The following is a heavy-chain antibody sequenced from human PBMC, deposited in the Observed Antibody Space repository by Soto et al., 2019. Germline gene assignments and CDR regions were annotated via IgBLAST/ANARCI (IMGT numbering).Heavy chain of an antibody. Sequence: SGPKLVNHTQTLTLTCTFSWFSLSTSGVGVGWIRQPPGKALEWLALIYWDDDKRYSPSLKSRLTITKDTSKNQVVLTMTNMDPVDTATYYCAHIGHWNYYYYMDAWGKGTTVTVSS. V-gene: IGHV2-5*02. CDR1: WFSLSTSGVG. D-gene: IGHD1-1*01. J-gene: IGHJ6*03. CDR3: AHIGHWNYYYYMDA. CDR2: IYWDDDK.